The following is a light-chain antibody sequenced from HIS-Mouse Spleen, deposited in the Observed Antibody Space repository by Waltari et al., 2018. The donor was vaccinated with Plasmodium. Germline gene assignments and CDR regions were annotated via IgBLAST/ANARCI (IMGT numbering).Light chain of an antibody. J-gene: IGKJ2*01. Sequence: DIQMTQSPSSLSASVGDRVTITCRASQSISSYLNWYQQKPGKAPKLLIYAASSLQIGVPARFSGSGSGTDFTLTISSLQPEDVATYYCQQSHTFGQGTKLEIK. CDR2: AAS. CDR3: QQSHT. V-gene: IGKV1-39*01. CDR1: QSISSY.